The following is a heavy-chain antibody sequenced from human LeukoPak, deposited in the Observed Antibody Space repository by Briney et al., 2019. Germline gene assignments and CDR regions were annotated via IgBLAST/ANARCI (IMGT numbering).Heavy chain of an antibody. Sequence: ASVTVSCMASGYTFTSYGIIWVRQAPGQGLEGMGWISANNGNTNYAQKLQGRVNMTTDTSTSTAYMELRSMRSDDTAVYYCARTAGYDTVYYFDYWGQGTLVTVSS. J-gene: IGHJ4*02. CDR3: ARTAGYDTVYYFDY. CDR1: GYTFTSYG. D-gene: IGHD3-22*01. CDR2: ISANNGNT. V-gene: IGHV1-18*01.